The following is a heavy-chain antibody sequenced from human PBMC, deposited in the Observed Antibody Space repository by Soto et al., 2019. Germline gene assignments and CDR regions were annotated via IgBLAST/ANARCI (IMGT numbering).Heavy chain of an antibody. J-gene: IGHJ5*02. CDR1: GGSISSGDYY. CDR2: IYYSGST. CDR3: ARERRGGYWFDT. Sequence: MSLTCTVSGGSISSGDYYWSWIRQPPGKGLEWIGYIYYSGSTYYNPSLKSRVTISVDTSKNQFSLKLSSVTAADTAVYYCARERRGGYWFDTWGQGTLVTVSS. V-gene: IGHV4-30-4*01.